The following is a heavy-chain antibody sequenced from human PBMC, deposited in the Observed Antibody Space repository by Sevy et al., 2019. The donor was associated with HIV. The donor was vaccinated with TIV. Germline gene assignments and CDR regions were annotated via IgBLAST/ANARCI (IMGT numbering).Heavy chain of an antibody. D-gene: IGHD3-22*01. CDR2: IDSDGSA. CDR1: GFTVSDNY. J-gene: IGHJ6*02. V-gene: IGHV3-66*01. Sequence: GGSLRLSCAASGFTVSDNYMAWVRLAPGKGLEWVSLIDSDGSAYYADSVKGRFTISRDNVKNTLYLQNNAVRAEDTALYLCARDRYYDASGYYYYYYGMDVWGQGTTVTVSS. CDR3: ARDRYYDASGYYYYYYGMDV.